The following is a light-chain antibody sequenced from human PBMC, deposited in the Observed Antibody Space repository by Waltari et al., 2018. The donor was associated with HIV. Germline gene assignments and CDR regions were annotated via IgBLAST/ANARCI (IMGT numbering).Light chain of an antibody. CDR3: QQYSITPVT. CDR2: WAS. J-gene: IGKJ2*01. CDR1: QSLLYSSNNKNY. Sequence: DIVMTQSPDSLAVSLGERATMNCTSSQSLLYSSNNKNYLAWYQQKPGQPPKLLLYWASTRESGVPDRFSGSGSATDLTLTISSLQAEDVAVYYCQQYSITPVTFGQGTKLEIK. V-gene: IGKV4-1*01.